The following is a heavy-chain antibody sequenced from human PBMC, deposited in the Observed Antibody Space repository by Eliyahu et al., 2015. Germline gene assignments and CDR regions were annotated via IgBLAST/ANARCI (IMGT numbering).Heavy chain of an antibody. CDR1: GXSISTTLFF. D-gene: IGHD4-23*01. CDR2: IHSRGST. CDR3: ARLKFGDNSLWFDP. J-gene: IGHJ5*02. V-gene: IGHV4-31*03. Sequence: QVQLRESGPGLVKPSQTLSLTCTVXGXSISTTLFFWSWIRQXPGKGLEWIGYIHSRGSTQYNPTLKGRVAMSVDTSRNQFSLNLSSVTAADTATYYCARLKFGDNSLWFDPWGQGTLVTVSS.